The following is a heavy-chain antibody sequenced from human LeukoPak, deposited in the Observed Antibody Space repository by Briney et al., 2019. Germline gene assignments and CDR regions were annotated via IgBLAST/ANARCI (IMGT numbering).Heavy chain of an antibody. V-gene: IGHV4-59*01. CDR1: GGSISSYY. D-gene: IGHD5-18*01. CDR3: ASAQGYSYGSH. J-gene: IGHJ4*02. Sequence: SETLSLTCTVSGGSISSYYWSWIRQPPGKGLEWIGYIYYSGSTNYNPPLKSRVTISVDTSKNQFSLKLSSVTAADTAVYYCASAQGYSYGSHWGQGTLVTVSS. CDR2: IYYSGST.